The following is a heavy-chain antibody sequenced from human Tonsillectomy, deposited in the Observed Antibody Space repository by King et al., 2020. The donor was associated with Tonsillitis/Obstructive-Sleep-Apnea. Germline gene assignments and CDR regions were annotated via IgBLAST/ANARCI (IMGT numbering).Heavy chain of an antibody. CDR3: ARGKSGSYFDY. CDR2: IAYDGSNK. V-gene: IGHV3-30*04. Sequence: VQLVESGGGVVQPGRSLRLSCAASGFTFSSYAMHWVRQAPGKGLEWVAVIAYDGSNKYYADSVKGRFTISRDNSKNTLYLQMNSLRAEDTAVYYCARGKSGSYFDYRGQGTLVTVSS. D-gene: IGHD1-26*01. CDR1: GFTFSSYA. J-gene: IGHJ4*02.